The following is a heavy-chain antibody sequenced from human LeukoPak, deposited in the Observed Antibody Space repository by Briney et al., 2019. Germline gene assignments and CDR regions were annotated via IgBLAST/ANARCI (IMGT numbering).Heavy chain of an antibody. Sequence: SVKVSCKPSGDTFSIYTISWVRQAPGQGLEWMGRIIPFLAIADYAQNFQGRVTIIADKSTSTAYMELSSLRSEDTAVYYCARQDRASDAFDIWGQGTMVTVSS. CDR3: ARQDRASDAFDI. CDR2: IIPFLAIA. J-gene: IGHJ3*02. D-gene: IGHD1-14*01. V-gene: IGHV1-69*02. CDR1: GDTFSIYT.